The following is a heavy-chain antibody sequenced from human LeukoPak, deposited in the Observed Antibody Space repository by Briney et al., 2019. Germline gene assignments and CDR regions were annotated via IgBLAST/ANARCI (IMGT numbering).Heavy chain of an antibody. J-gene: IGHJ5*02. CDR1: GFTFGDYA. CDR2: IRSKAYGGTT. CDR3: TRRGRGVTLNWFDP. Sequence: GGSLRLSCTASGFTFGDYAMSWVRQAPGKGLEWVGFIRSKAYGGTTEYAASVKGRFTISRDDSKSIAYLQMNSLKTEDTAVYYCTRRGRGVTLNWFDPWGQGTLVTVSS. D-gene: IGHD3-10*01. V-gene: IGHV3-49*04.